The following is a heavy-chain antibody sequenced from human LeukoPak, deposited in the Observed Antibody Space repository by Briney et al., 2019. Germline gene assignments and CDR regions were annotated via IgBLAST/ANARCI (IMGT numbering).Heavy chain of an antibody. J-gene: IGHJ4*02. CDR3: ARRIGGYNVVDY. CDR2: IYYSGST. CDR1: GGSISSSSYY. D-gene: IGHD5-24*01. Sequence: SETLSLTCTVSGGSISSSSYYWGWIRQPPGKGLEWIGSIYYSGSTYYNPFLKSRVTISVDTSKNQFSLKLSSVTAADTAVYYCARRIGGYNVVDYWGQGTLVTVSS. V-gene: IGHV4-39*01.